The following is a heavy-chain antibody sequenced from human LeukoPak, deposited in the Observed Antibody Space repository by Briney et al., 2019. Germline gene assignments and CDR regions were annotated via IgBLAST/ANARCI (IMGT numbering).Heavy chain of an antibody. CDR3: ARIGYYDSSGYYSYYYCYYGMDV. CDR2: IYYSGST. Sequence: SQTLSLTCTVSGGSISSGGYYWSWIRQPPGTGLEWIGYIYYSGSTNYNPSLKSRVTISVDTSKNQFSLKLSSVTAADTAVYYCARIGYYDSSGYYSYYYCYYGMDVWGQGTTVTVSS. J-gene: IGHJ6*02. CDR1: GGSISSGGYY. D-gene: IGHD3-22*01. V-gene: IGHV4-61*08.